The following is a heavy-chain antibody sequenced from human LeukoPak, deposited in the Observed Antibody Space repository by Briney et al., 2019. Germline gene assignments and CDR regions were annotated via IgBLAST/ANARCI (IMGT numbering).Heavy chain of an antibody. CDR3: ARDRATLIKGIVAPGTSFDP. D-gene: IGHD6-13*01. CDR2: IYYSGST. CDR1: GGSISSYY. J-gene: IGHJ5*02. V-gene: IGHV4-59*12. Sequence: PSETLSLTCTVSGGSISSYYWSWIRQPPGKGLEWIGYIYYSGSTNYNPSLKSRVTISVDTSKNQFSLKLSSVTAADTAVYYCARDRATLIKGIVAPGTSFDPWGQGTLVTVSS.